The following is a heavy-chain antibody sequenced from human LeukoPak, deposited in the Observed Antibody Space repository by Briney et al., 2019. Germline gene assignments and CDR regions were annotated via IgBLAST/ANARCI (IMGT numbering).Heavy chain of an antibody. J-gene: IGHJ4*02. CDR2: ISSSSSYI. CDR1: GFTFSSYS. V-gene: IGHV3-21*04. Sequence: PGGSLRLSCAASGFTFSSYSMNWVRQAPGKGLEWVSSISSSSSYIYYADSVKGRFTISRDNAKNSLYLQMNSLRAEDTAVYYCAKVINSGSYVDYWGQGTLVTVSS. CDR3: AKVINSGSYVDY. D-gene: IGHD1-26*01.